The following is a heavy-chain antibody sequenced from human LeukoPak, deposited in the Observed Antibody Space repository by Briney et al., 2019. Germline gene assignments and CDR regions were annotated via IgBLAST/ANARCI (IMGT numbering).Heavy chain of an antibody. Sequence: SETLSLTCTVSGYSISSAYSWGWIRQPPGKGLEWIGNFYHSGSTYYNPSLKSRVTISVDTSKNQFSLKVSSVTAADTAIYYCAGGSTYAIDYWGQGILVTVSS. CDR1: GYSISSAYS. J-gene: IGHJ4*02. D-gene: IGHD2-15*01. V-gene: IGHV4-38-2*02. CDR3: AGGSTYAIDY. CDR2: FYHSGST.